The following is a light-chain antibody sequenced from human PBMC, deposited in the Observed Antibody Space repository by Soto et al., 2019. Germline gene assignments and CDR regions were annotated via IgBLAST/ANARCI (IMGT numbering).Light chain of an antibody. CDR3: TSYTSSDTWL. V-gene: IGLV2-14*01. J-gene: IGLJ3*02. CDR2: EVS. Sequence: QLVLTQPASVSGSPGQSITISCTGTSSDVGGYNYVSWYQQHPGKAPKLMIYEVSNRPSGVSNRFSGSKSGNTASLTISGLQAEDEADYYCTSYTSSDTWLFGGRTKLTVL. CDR1: SSDVGGYNY.